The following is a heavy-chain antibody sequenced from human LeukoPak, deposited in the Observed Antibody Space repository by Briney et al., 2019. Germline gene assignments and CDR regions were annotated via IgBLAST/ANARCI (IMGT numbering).Heavy chain of an antibody. J-gene: IGHJ6*02. V-gene: IGHV3-30*03. CDR2: ISYDGSNK. D-gene: IGHD4-17*01. CDR1: GFTFSSYG. Sequence: GGSLRLSCAASGFTFSSYGMHWVRQAPGKGLEWVAVISYDGSNKYYADSVKGRFTISRDNSKNTLYLQMNSLRAEDTAVYYCTPGDDYGDYRGYGMDVWGQGTTVTVSS. CDR3: TPGDDYGDYRGYGMDV.